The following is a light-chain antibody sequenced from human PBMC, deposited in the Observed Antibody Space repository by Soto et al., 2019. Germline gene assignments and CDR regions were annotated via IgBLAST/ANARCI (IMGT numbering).Light chain of an antibody. CDR2: GNS. J-gene: IGLJ2*01. V-gene: IGLV1-40*01. Sequence: QLVLTQPPSVSGAPGQRATISCTGSSSNIGAGYDVHWYQQLPGTAPKLLIYGNSNRPSGVPDRFSGSKSGTSASLAITGLQAEDEADYYCQSYDSSLSVVVFGGGTKLTVL. CDR3: QSYDSSLSVVV. CDR1: SSNIGAGYD.